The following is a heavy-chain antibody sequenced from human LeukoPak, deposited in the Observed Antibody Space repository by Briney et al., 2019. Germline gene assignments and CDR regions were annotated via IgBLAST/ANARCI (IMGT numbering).Heavy chain of an antibody. CDR3: ARSHTVAGFDY. Sequence: SETLSLTCAVYGGSFSGYYWSWIRQPPGKGLEWIGEINHSGSTNYNPSLKSRVTISVDTSKNQFSLKLSSVIAADTAVYYCARSHTVAGFDYWGQGTLVTVSS. CDR2: INHSGST. CDR1: GGSFSGYY. D-gene: IGHD4-23*01. J-gene: IGHJ4*02. V-gene: IGHV4-34*01.